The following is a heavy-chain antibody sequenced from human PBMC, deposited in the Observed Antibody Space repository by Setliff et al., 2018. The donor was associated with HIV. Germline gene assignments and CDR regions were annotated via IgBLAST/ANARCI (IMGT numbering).Heavy chain of an antibody. CDR1: GASISSYY. J-gene: IGHJ5*02. CDR2: ISPTGNT. V-gene: IGHV4-4*09. Sequence: SETLSLTCSVSGASISSYYWSWIRQPPGKGLEWIGYISPTGNTNYNPSLKSRVTISTDTSKNQFSLNVRSVTAADTAVYYCASRIYYYDSSRVLREEGFDPWGQGTLVTVSS. D-gene: IGHD3-22*01. CDR3: ASRIYYYDSSRVLREEGFDP.